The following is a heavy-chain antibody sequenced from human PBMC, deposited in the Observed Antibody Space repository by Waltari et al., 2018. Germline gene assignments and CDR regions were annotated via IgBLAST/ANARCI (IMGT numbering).Heavy chain of an antibody. CDR1: GGSISSGSYY. CDR2: IYTSGST. V-gene: IGHV4-61*02. D-gene: IGHD6-19*01. J-gene: IGHJ4*02. Sequence: QVQLQESGPGLVKPSQTLSLTCTVSGGSISSGSYYWSWLRQPAGKGLEWIGRIYTSGSTNYNPSLKSRVTISVDTSKNQFSLKLSSVTAADTAVYYCAREGIAVAGSLGYWGQGTLVTVSS. CDR3: AREGIAVAGSLGY.